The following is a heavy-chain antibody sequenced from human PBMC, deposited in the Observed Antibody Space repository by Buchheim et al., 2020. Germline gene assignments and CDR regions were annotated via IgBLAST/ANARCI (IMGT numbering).Heavy chain of an antibody. CDR1: GGSFSGYY. V-gene: IGHV4-34*01. Sequence: QVQLQQWGAGLLKPSETLSLTCAVYGGSFSGYYWSWIRQPPGKGLEWIGEINHSGSTNYNPSLKSRVTISVATSTNQFSLKLRAVTAANTAVYYCARGDYIGVVIIPYYYYGMDVWGQGTT. CDR3: ARGDYIGVVIIPYYYYGMDV. CDR2: INHSGST. J-gene: IGHJ6*02. D-gene: IGHD3-3*01.